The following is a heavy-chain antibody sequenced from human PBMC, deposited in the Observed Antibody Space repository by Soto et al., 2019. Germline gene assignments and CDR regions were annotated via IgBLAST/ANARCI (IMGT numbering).Heavy chain of an antibody. CDR3: AHSVVAGLGYYFNY. CDR1: GFSLSSTRVA. CDR2: IYWDDDK. J-gene: IGHJ4*02. Sequence: QITLKESGPTLVKPTQTLTLTCTFSGFSLSSTRVAVGWIRQPPGKALEWLALIYWDDDKRYNPFLKSRLTITTDTSKNHLVLTMTTMHPVDTATYYCAHSVVAGLGYYFNYWGQGTLVTVSS. V-gene: IGHV2-5*02. D-gene: IGHD6-19*01.